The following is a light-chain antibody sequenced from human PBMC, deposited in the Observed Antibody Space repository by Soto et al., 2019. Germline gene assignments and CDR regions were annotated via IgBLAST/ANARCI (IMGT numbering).Light chain of an antibody. CDR1: QSMSSY. Sequence: DTQMTQSPSSLSASVGDRVTITCRASQSMSSYLDWYQQKPGKAPKLLIYAASSLQSGVPSRFSGSGSGADFTLTISSLQPEDFATYFCQQSHSNPITFGQGTRLEIK. CDR3: QQSHSNPIT. V-gene: IGKV1-39*01. J-gene: IGKJ5*01. CDR2: AAS.